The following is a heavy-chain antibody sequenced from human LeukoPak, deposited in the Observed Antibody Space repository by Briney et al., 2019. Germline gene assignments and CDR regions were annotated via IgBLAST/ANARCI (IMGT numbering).Heavy chain of an antibody. V-gene: IGHV1-2*02. CDR1: GYTFTGYY. Sequence: ASVKVSCKASGYTFTGYYMHWVRQAPGQGLEWMGWINPNSGGTNYAQKFQGRVTMTRDTSISTAYMELSRLRSDDTAGYYCARGEGGYYDSSGYYYGGDYWGQGTLVTVSS. D-gene: IGHD3-22*01. CDR3: ARGEGGYYDSSGYYYGGDY. J-gene: IGHJ4*02. CDR2: INPNSGGT.